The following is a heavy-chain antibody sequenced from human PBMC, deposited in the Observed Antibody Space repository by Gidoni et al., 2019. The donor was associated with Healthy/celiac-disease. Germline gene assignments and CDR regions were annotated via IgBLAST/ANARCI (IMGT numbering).Heavy chain of an antibody. V-gene: IGHV4-61*01. CDR1: GGSVSSASSS. J-gene: IGHJ5*02. D-gene: IGHD3-22*01. CDR2: IYYSGST. CDR3: ARDRRYYERSGYYESAWWFDP. Sequence: QVPLPESGPGLVKPSEPLSLTCTVSGGSVSSASSSWSWIRQPPGKGLEWIGYIYYSGSTNYNPSLKSRGTISVDTSKNQFSLKLSSVTAADTAVYYCARDRRYYERSGYYESAWWFDPWGQGTLVTVSS.